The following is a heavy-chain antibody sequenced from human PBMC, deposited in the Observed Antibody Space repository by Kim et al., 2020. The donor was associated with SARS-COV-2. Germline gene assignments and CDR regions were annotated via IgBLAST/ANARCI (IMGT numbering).Heavy chain of an antibody. D-gene: IGHD3-16*01. CDR3: LGGFYFDY. J-gene: IGHJ4*02. V-gene: IGHV1-3*01. CDR2: NGNT. Sequence: NGNTIYSQKFQGRVTFTTDTSASTAYMELSFLGSEDSAVYYCLGGFYFDYWGQGTLVTVSS.